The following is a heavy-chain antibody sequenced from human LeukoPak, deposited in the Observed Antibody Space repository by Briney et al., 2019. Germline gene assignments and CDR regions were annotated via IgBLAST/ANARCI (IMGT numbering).Heavy chain of an antibody. D-gene: IGHD2-2*01. Sequence: GGSLRLSCAASGFTFSSYSMNWVRQAPGKGLEWVSSISSSSSYIYYADSVKGRFTISRDNAKNSLYLQMNSLRAEDTAVYYCARERHGCSRTSCPGVSAASDYWGQGTLVTVSS. CDR3: ARERHGCSRTSCPGVSAASDY. V-gene: IGHV3-21*01. CDR2: ISSSSSYI. J-gene: IGHJ4*02. CDR1: GFTFSSYS.